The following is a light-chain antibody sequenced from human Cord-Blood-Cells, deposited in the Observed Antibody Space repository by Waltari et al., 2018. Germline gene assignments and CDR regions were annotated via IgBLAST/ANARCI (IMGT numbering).Light chain of an antibody. CDR1: QSISSW. CDR3: QQYNSYSWT. Sequence: EMQMIQYRSTMSAYVGDRVTITCRASQSISSWLAWYQQKPGKAPKLLIYDASSLESGVPSRFSGSGSGTEFTLTISSLQPDDFATYYCQQYNSYSWTFGQGTKVEIK. CDR2: DAS. V-gene: IGKV1-5*01. J-gene: IGKJ1*01.